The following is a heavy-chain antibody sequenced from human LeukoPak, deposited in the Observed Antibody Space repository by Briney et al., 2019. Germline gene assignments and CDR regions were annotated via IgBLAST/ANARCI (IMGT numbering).Heavy chain of an antibody. CDR1: EGTFSSYA. D-gene: IGHD6-25*01. CDR3: ARDVGGYGHYIGQH. Sequence: SVKVSCKGSEGTFSSYAISWVRQAPGQGLEWMGGIIPIFGTTSYAQKFQGRVTITADKSTSTAYMELSSLISEDTAVYYCARDVGGYGHYIGQHWDQGTLVTVSS. J-gene: IGHJ1*01. V-gene: IGHV1-69*06. CDR2: IIPIFGTT.